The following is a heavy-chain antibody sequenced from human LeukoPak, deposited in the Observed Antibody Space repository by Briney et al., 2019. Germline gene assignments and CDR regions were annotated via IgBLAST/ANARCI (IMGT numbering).Heavy chain of an antibody. CDR3: AGQPRLSPYFDY. Sequence: SETLSLTCTVSGGSISSYYWSWIRQPPGKGLEWIGYIYYSGSTNYNPSLKSRVTISVDTSKNQFSLKLSSVTAADTAVYYCAGQPRLSPYFDYWGQGPLVTVSS. V-gene: IGHV4-59*01. CDR2: IYYSGST. CDR1: GGSISSYY. D-gene: IGHD6-13*01. J-gene: IGHJ4*02.